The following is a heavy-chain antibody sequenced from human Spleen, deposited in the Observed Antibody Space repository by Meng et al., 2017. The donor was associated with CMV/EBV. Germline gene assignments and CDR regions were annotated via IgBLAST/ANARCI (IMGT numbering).Heavy chain of an antibody. CDR3: ARGERDILTGYPY. V-gene: IGHV3-48*04. D-gene: IGHD3-9*01. Sequence: GGSLRLSCAASGFTFSTYRMNWVRQAPGKGLEWVSYISTSGSTIYYADSVKGRFTISRDNAKNSLYLQMNSLRAEDTAVYYCARGERDILTGYPYWGQGTLVTVSS. CDR1: GFTFSTYR. CDR2: ISTSGSTI. J-gene: IGHJ4*02.